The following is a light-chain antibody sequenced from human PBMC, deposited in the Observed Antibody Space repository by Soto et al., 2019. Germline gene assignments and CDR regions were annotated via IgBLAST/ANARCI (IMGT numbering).Light chain of an antibody. Sequence: QAVVTQEPSFSVSPGGTVTLTCGLSSGSVFTSHYPSWYQQTPGQPPRTLIHSTNIRSSWVPDRFSGSILGNKAALTITGAQADDESDYYCVLYVSDGIWVFGGGTKLTVL. CDR2: STN. V-gene: IGLV8-61*01. CDR1: SGSVFTSHY. J-gene: IGLJ3*02. CDR3: VLYVSDGIWV.